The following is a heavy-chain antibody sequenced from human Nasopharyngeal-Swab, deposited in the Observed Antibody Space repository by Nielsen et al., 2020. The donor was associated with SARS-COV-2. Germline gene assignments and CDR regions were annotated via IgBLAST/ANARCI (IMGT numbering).Heavy chain of an antibody. Sequence: GSLRLSCTVSGGSVSSDNYYWSWIRQSPGKGLEWIGYIYYSGSTNCNPSLESRVTISVDSSKKQFSLRLTSVTAADTAVYYCASGRGWLPDTWGQGTLVTVSS. J-gene: IGHJ5*02. D-gene: IGHD5-12*01. CDR3: ASGRGWLPDT. CDR2: IYYSGST. CDR1: GGSVSSDNYY. V-gene: IGHV4-61*01.